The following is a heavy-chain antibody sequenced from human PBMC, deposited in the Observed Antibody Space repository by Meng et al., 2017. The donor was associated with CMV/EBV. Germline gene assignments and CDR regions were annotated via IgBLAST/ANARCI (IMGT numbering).Heavy chain of an antibody. V-gene: IGHV1-69*10. Sequence: GGTFSSDAISWVRQAPGQGLEWMGGIIPILGIANYAQKFQGRVTITADKSTSTAYMELSSLRSEDTAVYYCARDDSSGYFLSGYFDYWGQGTLVTVSS. CDR1: GGTFSSDA. CDR2: IIPILGIA. CDR3: ARDDSSGYFLSGYFDY. J-gene: IGHJ4*02. D-gene: IGHD3-22*01.